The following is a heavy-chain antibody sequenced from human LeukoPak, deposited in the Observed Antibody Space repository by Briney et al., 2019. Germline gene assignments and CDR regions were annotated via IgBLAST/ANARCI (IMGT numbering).Heavy chain of an antibody. CDR3: ARAHQASLWFGESINYYYYGMDV. D-gene: IGHD3-10*01. V-gene: IGHV3-11*01. Sequence: GRSLRLSCAASGFTFSDYYMSWIRQAPGKGLEWVSYISSSGSTIYYADSVKGRFTISRDNAKNSLYLQMNSLRAEDTAVYYCARAHQASLWFGESINYYYYGMDVWGQGTTVTVSS. J-gene: IGHJ6*02. CDR1: GFTFSDYY. CDR2: ISSSGSTI.